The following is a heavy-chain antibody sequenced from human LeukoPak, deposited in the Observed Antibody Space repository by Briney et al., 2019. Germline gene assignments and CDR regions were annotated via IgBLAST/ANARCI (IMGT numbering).Heavy chain of an antibody. CDR1: GFTFSSHS. V-gene: IGHV3-48*01. D-gene: IGHD4-11*01. J-gene: IGHJ4*02. CDR2: ISSSSSLI. Sequence: GGSLRLSCAASGFTFSSHSMNWVRQAPGKGLEWISYISSSSSLIYYADSVKGRFTISRDNVKNSLYLQMNSLRAEDTAVYYCARLPLYSKAGPPLDYWGQETLVTVSS. CDR3: ARLPLYSKAGPPLDY.